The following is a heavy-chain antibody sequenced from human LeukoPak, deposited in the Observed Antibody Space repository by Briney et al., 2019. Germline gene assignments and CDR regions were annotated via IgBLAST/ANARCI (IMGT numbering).Heavy chain of an antibody. Sequence: GGSLRLSCAGSGFSFTYAWMSWVRQAPGKGLEWVGRIKSKKDGETIDYAAPVKGRFTVSRDDSKNTVYLQMDSLRIEDTAVYYYSTGTTPRWGQGTLVTVSS. V-gene: IGHV3-15*01. D-gene: IGHD1-14*01. CDR1: GFSFTYAW. CDR2: IKSKKDGETI. J-gene: IGHJ4*02. CDR3: STGTTPR.